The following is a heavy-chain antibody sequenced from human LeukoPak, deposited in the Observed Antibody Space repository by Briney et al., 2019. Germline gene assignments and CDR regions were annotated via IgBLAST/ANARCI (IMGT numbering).Heavy chain of an antibody. Sequence: ASVKVSCKASGYTFTGYYMHWVRQAPGQRLEWMGRINPNSGGTNYAQKFQGRVTMTRDTSISTAYMELTRLRFDDTAVYYCARGGSEYYYDSSGYTRWFDPWGQGTLVTVSS. V-gene: IGHV1-2*06. CDR1: GYTFTGYY. D-gene: IGHD3-22*01. CDR2: INPNSGGT. CDR3: ARGGSEYYYDSSGYTRWFDP. J-gene: IGHJ5*02.